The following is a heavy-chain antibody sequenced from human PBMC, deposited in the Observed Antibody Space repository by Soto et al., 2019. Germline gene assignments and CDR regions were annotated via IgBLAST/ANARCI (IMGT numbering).Heavy chain of an antibody. Sequence: QVQLVESGGGVVQPGRSLRLSCAASGFSFSSYAMHWARQAPGKGLEWEAVILYDGSNKYYAESVKGRFTISRDNSKNTLYLQMNSLRAEDTAVYYCARETDGMDVWGQGTTVTVSS. D-gene: IGHD1-1*01. J-gene: IGHJ6*02. CDR1: GFSFSSYA. CDR3: ARETDGMDV. CDR2: ILYDGSNK. V-gene: IGHV3-30-3*01.